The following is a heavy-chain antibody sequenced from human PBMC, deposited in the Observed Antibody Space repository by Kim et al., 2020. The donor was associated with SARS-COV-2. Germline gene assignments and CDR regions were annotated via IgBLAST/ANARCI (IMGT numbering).Heavy chain of an antibody. J-gene: IGHJ4*02. Sequence: ASVKVSCKASGYTFTSYGISWVRQAPGQGLEWMGWISAYNGNTNYAKKLQGRVTMTTDTSTSTAYMELRSLRSDDTAVYYCARVRIPLYDILTGYYVDYWGQGTLVTVSS. D-gene: IGHD3-9*01. CDR1: GYTFTSYG. V-gene: IGHV1-18*01. CDR2: ISAYNGNT. CDR3: ARVRIPLYDILTGYYVDY.